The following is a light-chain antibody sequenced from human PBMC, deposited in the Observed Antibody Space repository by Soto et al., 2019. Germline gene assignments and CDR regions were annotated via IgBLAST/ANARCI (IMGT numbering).Light chain of an antibody. CDR1: SSDVGGYNY. J-gene: IGLJ3*02. Sequence: QSVLTQPRSVSGSPGQSVTISCTGTSSDVGGYNYVSWYQQHPGKAPKLMIFDVNKRPSGVPDRFSGSKSGNTASLTISGLQADDESDYYCSSYAGSNTWVFGGGTKVTVL. CDR2: DVN. CDR3: SSYAGSNTWV. V-gene: IGLV2-11*01.